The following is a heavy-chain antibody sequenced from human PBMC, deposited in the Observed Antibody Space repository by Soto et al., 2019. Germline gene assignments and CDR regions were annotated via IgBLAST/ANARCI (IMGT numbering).Heavy chain of an antibody. V-gene: IGHV4-39*07. Sequence: SENLSLTCTVSGGSISSSSYYWGWIRQPPGKGLEWIGCIYYGGSTSYNPSLRSRVTISVDTSKNQFSLILSSVTSADTAVYYCARDQLSSGLYVWFDPWGQGTLVTVSS. CDR1: GGSISSSSYY. CDR3: ARDQLSSGLYVWFDP. D-gene: IGHD6-25*01. CDR2: IYYGGST. J-gene: IGHJ5*02.